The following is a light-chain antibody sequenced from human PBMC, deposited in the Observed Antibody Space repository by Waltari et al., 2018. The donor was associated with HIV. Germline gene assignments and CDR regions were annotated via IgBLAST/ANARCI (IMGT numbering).Light chain of an antibody. CDR2: EDN. V-gene: IGLV3-10*01. CDR1: ALPKTY. CDR3: FSTDSSGNHRV. J-gene: IGLJ2*01. Sequence: SYELTQRPSVSVSPGQTARITCTGDALPKTYAYWNQQNAGKDPVQVTYEDNKRASGIPERFSGASSGTMATFTRSWAQVYEEAYYYCFSTDSSGNHRVYGGETKVTVL.